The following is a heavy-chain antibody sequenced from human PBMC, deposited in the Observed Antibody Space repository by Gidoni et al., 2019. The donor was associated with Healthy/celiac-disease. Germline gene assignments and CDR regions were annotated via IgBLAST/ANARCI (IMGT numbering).Heavy chain of an antibody. D-gene: IGHD1-26*01. CDR1: GGSFSGYY. CDR2: INHSGST. V-gene: IGHV4-34*01. Sequence: QVQLQQWGAGLLKPSETLSLTCAVYGGSFSGYYWSWIRQPPGKGLEWIGEINHSGSTNYNPSLKSRVTISVDTSKNQFSLKLSSVTAADTAVYYCARLWPSGSSYYYYGMDVWGQGTTVTVSS. CDR3: ARLWPSGSSYYYYGMDV. J-gene: IGHJ6*02.